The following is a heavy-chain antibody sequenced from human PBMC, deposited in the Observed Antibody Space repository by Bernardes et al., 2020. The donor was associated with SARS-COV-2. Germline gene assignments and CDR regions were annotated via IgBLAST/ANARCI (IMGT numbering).Heavy chain of an antibody. J-gene: IGHJ3*02. V-gene: IGHV3-13*01. CDR2: IVTKGDT. D-gene: IGHD3-10*01. Sequence: EWVSAIVTKGDTYYPGYVKGRFTISRENAKNSLYLQLNSLRAGDTAVYYCARSHQLSSGAFDICSQ. CDR3: ARSHQLSSGAFDI.